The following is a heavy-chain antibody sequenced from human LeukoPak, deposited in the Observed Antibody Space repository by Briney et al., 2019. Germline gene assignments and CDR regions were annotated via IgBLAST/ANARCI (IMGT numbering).Heavy chain of an antibody. CDR3: ARNTSPGGYFDL. CDR2: IYYSGGT. J-gene: IGHJ2*01. V-gene: IGHV4-39*07. Sequence: SETLSLTCSVSGGSISSTSHHWDWLRQPPGQGLEWIGSIYYSGGTYYNPSLKNRVTISVDTSKNQFSLKLNSVTAADTAVYYCARNTSPGGYFDLWGRGTLVTVSS. CDR1: GGSISSTSHH. D-gene: IGHD1-14*01.